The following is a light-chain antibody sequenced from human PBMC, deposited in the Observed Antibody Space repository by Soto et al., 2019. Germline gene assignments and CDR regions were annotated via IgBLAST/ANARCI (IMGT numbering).Light chain of an antibody. CDR2: GAS. Sequence: EIVLTQSPATLYLSRVDRATLSCRASQSIASYLVWYQQKPGQAPRLLVSGASNRATGIPARFSGSGSGTDFTLTISSLEPEDFAVYYRQHRFDWPPAFGGGTKVEIK. CDR1: QSIASY. J-gene: IGKJ4*01. CDR3: QHRFDWPPA. V-gene: IGKV3-11*01.